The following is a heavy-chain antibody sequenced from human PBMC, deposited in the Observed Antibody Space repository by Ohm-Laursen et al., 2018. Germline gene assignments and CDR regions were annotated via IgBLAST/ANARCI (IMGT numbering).Heavy chain of an antibody. CDR1: GFTVSSNY. Sequence: SLRLSCSASGFTVSSNYMSWVRQASGKGLEWVSVIYSGGSTYYADSVKGRFTISRDNSKNTLYLQMNSLRAEDTAVYYCARDSARPDYDYVWGSYRYEDYYYGMDVWGQGTTVTVSS. CDR3: ARDSARPDYDYVWGSYRYEDYYYGMDV. J-gene: IGHJ6*02. D-gene: IGHD3-16*02. CDR2: IYSGGST. V-gene: IGHV3-66*01.